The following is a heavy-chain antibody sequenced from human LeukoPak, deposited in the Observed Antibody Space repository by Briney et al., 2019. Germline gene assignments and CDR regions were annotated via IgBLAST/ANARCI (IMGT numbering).Heavy chain of an antibody. J-gene: IGHJ4*02. CDR1: GYSISSGYY. Sequence: SETLSLTCAVSGYSISSGYYWGWIRQPPGKGLEWIGSIYYSGSTYYNPSLKSRVTISVDTSKNQFSLKLSSVTAADTAVYYCARSIAVAVYFDYWGQGTLVTVSS. CDR2: IYYSGST. CDR3: ARSIAVAVYFDY. V-gene: IGHV4-38-2*01. D-gene: IGHD6-19*01.